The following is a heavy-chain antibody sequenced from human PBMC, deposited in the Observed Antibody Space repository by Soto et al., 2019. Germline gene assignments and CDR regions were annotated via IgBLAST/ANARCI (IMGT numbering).Heavy chain of an antibody. J-gene: IGHJ5*01. CDR1: GFTFSSYA. Sequence: EVHLLESGGGLVQPGGSLRLSCEASGFTFSSYAMTWVRQAPGRGLEGVSGITGSGGRTYYADSVKGRFTISRDNSKSTLYLQMNSLRAEDRAVYYCAKDTRYGDYVGWFDSWGQGTLVTVSS. D-gene: IGHD4-17*01. CDR2: ITGSGGRT. CDR3: AKDTRYGDYVGWFDS. V-gene: IGHV3-23*01.